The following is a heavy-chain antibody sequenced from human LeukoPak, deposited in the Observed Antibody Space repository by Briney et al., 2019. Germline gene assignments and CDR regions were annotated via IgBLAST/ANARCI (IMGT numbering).Heavy chain of an antibody. J-gene: IGHJ5*02. CDR3: AREGELDPGP. D-gene: IGHD3-10*01. CDR2: VLFTGDT. CDR1: GASITSADYY. Sequence: SETLSLTCTVSGASITSADYYWGWIRQPPGKGLEWIGSVLFTGDTYYTPSLKSRVTISIHTSNKQFSLKLTSVTAADTAVYYCAREGELDPGPWGQGTLVTVSS. V-gene: IGHV4-39*02.